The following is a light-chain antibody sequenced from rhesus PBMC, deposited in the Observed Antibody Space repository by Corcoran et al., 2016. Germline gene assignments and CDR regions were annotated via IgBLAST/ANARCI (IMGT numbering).Light chain of an antibody. CDR1: ENVNNY. CDR3: QHSYGTPYS. J-gene: IGKJ2*01. CDR2: AAS. V-gene: IGKV1-74*01. Sequence: DIQMTQSPSSLSASVGDRVTITCRASENVNNYLHWYQQQPGKAPKLLIYAASTLQSGVPSRFSGSGSGTDYTFTISSLQPEDVATYYCQHSYGTPYSFGQGTKVEIK.